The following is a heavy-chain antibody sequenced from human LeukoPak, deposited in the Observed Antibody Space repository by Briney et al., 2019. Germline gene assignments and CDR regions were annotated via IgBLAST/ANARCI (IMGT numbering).Heavy chain of an antibody. CDR1: GFPFSSYG. CDR2: MRYDGKTE. Sequence: GGSLRLSCTGSGFPFSSYGMHWVRRPPGRGLEGVAFMRYDGKTEYYADSVKGRFTIAREDSHSTVHLHMKDLRPDDAAVYFCAKDLNTVVMQYFDSWGQGTLVSVSS. D-gene: IGHD2-21*01. J-gene: IGHJ4*02. CDR3: AKDLNTVVMQYFDS. V-gene: IGHV3-30*02.